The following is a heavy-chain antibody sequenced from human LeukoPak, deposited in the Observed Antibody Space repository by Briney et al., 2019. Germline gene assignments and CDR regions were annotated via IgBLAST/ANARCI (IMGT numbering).Heavy chain of an antibody. Sequence: SETLSLTCAVYGGSFNYYWSWMRQTPGKGLEWIGEINDTGTTKYNPSLKSRVSISVDTSKNQFSLKLSSVTAADTAIYYCAKSLYCGDDCFWGPGTMVTVSS. D-gene: IGHD2-21*02. CDR3: AKSLYCGDDCF. CDR1: GGSFNYY. V-gene: IGHV4-34*01. CDR2: INDTGTT. J-gene: IGHJ3*01.